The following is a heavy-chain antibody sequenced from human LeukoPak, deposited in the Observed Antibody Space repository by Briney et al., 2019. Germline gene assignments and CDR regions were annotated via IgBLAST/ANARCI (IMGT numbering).Heavy chain of an antibody. CDR1: GGTFSSYA. J-gene: IGHJ4*02. CDR2: IIPIFGTA. CDR3: ARVYVGYCSGGSCYPH. V-gene: IGHV1-69*01. Sequence: ASVKVSCKASGGTFSSYAISWVRQAPGQGLEWMGGIIPIFGTANYAQKFQGRVTITADESTSTAYMELSSLRSEDTAVYYCARVYVGYCSGGSCYPHWGQGTLVTVPS. D-gene: IGHD2-15*01.